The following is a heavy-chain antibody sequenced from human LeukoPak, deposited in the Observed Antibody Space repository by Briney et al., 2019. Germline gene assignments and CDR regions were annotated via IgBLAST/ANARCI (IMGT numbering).Heavy chain of an antibody. Sequence: GGSLRLSCAASGFTFSSYAMHWVRQAPGKGLEWVAVISYDGSNKYYADSVKGRFTISRDNSENTLYLQMNSLRAEDTAVYYCARDGSDIVLMVYSPRFDYWGQGTLVTVSS. J-gene: IGHJ4*02. CDR1: GFTFSSYA. D-gene: IGHD2-8*01. CDR2: ISYDGSNK. V-gene: IGHV3-30-3*01. CDR3: ARDGSDIVLMVYSPRFDY.